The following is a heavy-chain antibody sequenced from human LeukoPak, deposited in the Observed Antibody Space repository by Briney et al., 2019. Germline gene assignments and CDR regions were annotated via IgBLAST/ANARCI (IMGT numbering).Heavy chain of an antibody. CDR3: TRTGDACGGEFDY. CDR2: IRSKAYGGTS. D-gene: IGHD1-14*01. CDR1: GFSLGDYG. V-gene: IGHV3-49*04. J-gene: IGHJ4*02. Sequence: SGGSLRLSCTASGFSLGDYGMSWARQAPGKGLEWIGFIRSKAYGGTSEYAASVKGRFTISRDDSKCIAYLQMNSLKSEDTAVYYCTRTGDACGGEFDYWGQGTLVTVSS.